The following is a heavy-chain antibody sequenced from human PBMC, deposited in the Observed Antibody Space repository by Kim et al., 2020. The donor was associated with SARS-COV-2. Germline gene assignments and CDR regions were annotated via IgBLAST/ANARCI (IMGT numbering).Heavy chain of an antibody. V-gene: IGHV3-21*06. D-gene: IGHD6-13*01. Sequence: GALRLSCVASGFTFSDYYMNWVRQAPGKGLEWVSSIKSSSTYIYYAESVKGRFTISRDNAKNSLYLQMNSLRAEDTAVYHCAKTVTAAGGDYYYYAMDVWGQGATVTVSS. CDR2: IKSSSTYI. J-gene: IGHJ6*02. CDR1: GFTFSDYY. CDR3: AKTVTAAGGDYYYYAMDV.